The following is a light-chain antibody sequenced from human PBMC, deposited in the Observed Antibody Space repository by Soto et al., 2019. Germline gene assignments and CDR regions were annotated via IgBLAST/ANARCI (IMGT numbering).Light chain of an antibody. CDR3: SSYRSTSNYV. J-gene: IGLJ1*01. Sequence: QSALTQPASASGSPGQSITISCTGTSSDVGAYNYVSWFQQHPDKVPKLMIYEVSNRPSGVSNRFSGSKSGNTASLTISGLRAEDEADYYCSSYRSTSNYVFGSGTKVTV. CDR1: SSDVGAYNY. V-gene: IGLV2-14*01. CDR2: EVS.